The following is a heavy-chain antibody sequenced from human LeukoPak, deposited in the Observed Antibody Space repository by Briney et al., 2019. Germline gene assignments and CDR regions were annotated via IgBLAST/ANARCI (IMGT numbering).Heavy chain of an antibody. CDR1: VGTFSSYA. Sequence: ASVKVSCKASVGTFSSYAISWVRQAPGQGLEWMGGIIPIFGTANYAQKFQGRVTITTDESTSTAYMELSSLRSEDTAVYYCARDADAYCGGDCYSYFDYWGQGTLVTVSS. CDR2: IIPIFGTA. CDR3: ARDADAYCGGDCYSYFDY. D-gene: IGHD2-21*02. J-gene: IGHJ4*02. V-gene: IGHV1-69*05.